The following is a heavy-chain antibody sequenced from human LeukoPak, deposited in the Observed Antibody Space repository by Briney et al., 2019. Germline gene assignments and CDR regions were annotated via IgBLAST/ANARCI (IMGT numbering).Heavy chain of an antibody. CDR1: GFTFSRHA. D-gene: IGHD6-13*01. V-gene: IGHV3-30*18. J-gene: IGHJ4*02. Sequence: QTGGSLRPSCAASGFTFSRHAMHWVRQTPGKGLEWVAVISSDGRDKRYADSVKGRFTISRDNSRNTLYLQMNSLRPEDTAVYYCAKDAAIAAAGYYFDYWGQGTLVTVSS. CDR2: ISSDGRDK. CDR3: AKDAAIAAAGYYFDY.